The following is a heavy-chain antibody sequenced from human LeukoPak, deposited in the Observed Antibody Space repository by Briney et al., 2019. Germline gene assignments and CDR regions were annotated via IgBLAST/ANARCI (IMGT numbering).Heavy chain of an antibody. CDR3: ARDAQRGFDYSNSLEY. J-gene: IGHJ4*02. CDR2: IWSDGTNQ. D-gene: IGHD4-11*01. CDR1: GFTFSHYG. Sequence: GGSLRLSCAAAGFTFSHYGMRWVRQAPGKGLEWVAVIWSDGTNQYYGDSVKGRFTISRDDSGNTVYLQMNSLRPVDTGVYYCARDAQRGFDYSNSLEYWGQGTPVTVST. V-gene: IGHV3-33*01.